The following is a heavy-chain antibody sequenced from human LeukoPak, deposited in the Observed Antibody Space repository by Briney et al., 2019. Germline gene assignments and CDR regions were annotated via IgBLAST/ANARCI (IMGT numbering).Heavy chain of an antibody. D-gene: IGHD6-13*01. CDR1: GFDLTTYA. CDR3: ARCMVLSQGWCNWFDP. Sequence: GGSLSLSCAASGFDLTTYAMTWVRQAPAKGLEWVSSIRIGGGGTYYADSVKGRFTISRDNSENTLHLQMNNLRVEDTARYFCARCMVLSQGWCNWFDPWGQGTLGTVSS. V-gene: IGHV3-23*01. J-gene: IGHJ5*02. CDR2: IRIGGGGT.